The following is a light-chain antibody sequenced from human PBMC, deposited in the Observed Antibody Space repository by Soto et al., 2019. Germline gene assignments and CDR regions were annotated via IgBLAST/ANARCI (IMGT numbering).Light chain of an antibody. CDR1: QSVSSSY. V-gene: IGKV3-20*01. CDR3: QQYSTSPWT. CDR2: GAS. Sequence: EIVLTQSPGTLSVSPWERATLSCRASQSVSSSYLAWYQQKRGQAPRLLIYGASTRATGIPARFSGSGSGTDFTLTISRLDPEDFAVYCCQQYSTSPWTFGQGTKVDIK. J-gene: IGKJ1*01.